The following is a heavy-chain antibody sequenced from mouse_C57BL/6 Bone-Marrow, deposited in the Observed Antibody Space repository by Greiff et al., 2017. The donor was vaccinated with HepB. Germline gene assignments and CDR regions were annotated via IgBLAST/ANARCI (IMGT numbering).Heavy chain of an antibody. J-gene: IGHJ3*01. CDR2: IDPSDSYT. CDR1: GYTFTSYW. Sequence: VQLQQPGAELVKPGASVKLSCKASGYTFTSYWMQWVKQRPGQGLEWIGEIDPSDSYTNYNQKFKGKATLTVATSSSTAYMQLSSLTSEDSAVYYCARGGAWFAYWGQVTLVTVSA. V-gene: IGHV1-50*01. CDR3: ARGGAWFAY.